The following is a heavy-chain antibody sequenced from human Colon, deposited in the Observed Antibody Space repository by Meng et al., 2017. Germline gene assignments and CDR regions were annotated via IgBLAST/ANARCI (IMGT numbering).Heavy chain of an antibody. J-gene: IGHJ5*02. D-gene: IGHD4-17*01. V-gene: IGHV4-34*02. CDR3: ATRLRHGDWFDP. CDR1: GGSFSAFY. Sequence: VAVPRGAVGLVRPSESLSPTVAVSGGSFSAFYCGWIRQPPGKGLEWIGEIDHFGISNYNSSLKGRLTMSVDTSKKQLSLTLTSVTAADTAVYYCATRLRHGDWFDPWGPGTLVTVSS. CDR2: IDHFGIS.